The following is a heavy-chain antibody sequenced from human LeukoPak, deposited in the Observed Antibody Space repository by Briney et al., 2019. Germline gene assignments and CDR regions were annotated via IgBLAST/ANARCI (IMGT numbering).Heavy chain of an antibody. Sequence: GGSLRLSCVASGFTFSSYWMSWVRQAPGKGLEWVANIRPDGSETYYVASVDGRFTISRDDAEKSLFVQMNSLTVEDTAVYYCARLGSLRRDAFALWGRGTMVTVAS. CDR1: GFTFSSYW. J-gene: IGHJ3*01. V-gene: IGHV3-7*01. D-gene: IGHD1-26*01. CDR3: ARLGSLRRDAFAL. CDR2: IRPDGSET.